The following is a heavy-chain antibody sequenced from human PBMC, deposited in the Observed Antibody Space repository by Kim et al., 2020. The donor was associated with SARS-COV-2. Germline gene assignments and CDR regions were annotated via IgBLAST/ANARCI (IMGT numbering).Heavy chain of an antibody. J-gene: IGHJ6*02. CDR2: ISYDGSNK. CDR1: GFTFSSYG. V-gene: IGHV3-30*18. Sequence: GGSLRLSCAASGFTFSSYGMHWVRQAPGKGLEWVAVISYDGSNKYYADSVKGRFTISRDNSKNTLYLQMNSLRAEDTAVYYCAKGTVRGVDHYYYYYGMDVWGQGTTVTVSS. CDR3: AKGTVRGVDHYYYYYGMDV. D-gene: IGHD3-10*01.